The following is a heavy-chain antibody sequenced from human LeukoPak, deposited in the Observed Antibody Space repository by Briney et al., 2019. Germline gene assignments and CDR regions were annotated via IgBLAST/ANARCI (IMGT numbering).Heavy chain of an antibody. J-gene: IGHJ4*02. CDR3: AKGYDSSPRAYFDY. V-gene: IGHV3-66*02. Sequence: PGGSLRLSCAASGFPFSWVRQAPGKGLKWVATVNDNGAATYYADSVKGRFTISRDNSKNTLYLQMNSLRAEDTAVYYCAKGYDSSPRAYFDYWGQGTLVTVSS. CDR1: GFPFS. D-gene: IGHD3-22*01. CDR2: TVNDNGAAT.